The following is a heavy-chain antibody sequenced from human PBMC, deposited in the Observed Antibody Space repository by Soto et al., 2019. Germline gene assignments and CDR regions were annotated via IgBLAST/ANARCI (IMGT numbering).Heavy chain of an antibody. J-gene: IGHJ6*02. CDR2: IIPIFGTA. CDR1: GGTFSSYA. V-gene: IGHV1-69*01. CDR3: ARDLGXXXXXXXYSNYYYYGMDV. D-gene: IGHD2-15*01. Sequence: QVQLVQSGAEVKKPGSSVKVSCKASGGTFSSYAISWVRQAPGQGLEWMGGIIPIFGTANYAQKFQGRVTITADESTSTAYMELSSLRSEDTAVYYCARDLGXXXXXXXYSNYYYYGMDVWGQGTTVTVSS.